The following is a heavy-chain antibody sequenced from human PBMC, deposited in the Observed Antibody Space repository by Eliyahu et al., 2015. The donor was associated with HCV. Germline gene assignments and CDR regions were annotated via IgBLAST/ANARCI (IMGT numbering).Heavy chain of an antibody. V-gene: IGHV3-9*01. J-gene: IGHJ4*02. CDR2: ISWNSGSI. D-gene: IGHD1-1*01. CDR1: GFTFDDYA. CDR3: AKDRSSWNPGFDY. Sequence: EVQLVESGGGLVQPGRSLRLSCAASGFTFDDYAMXWVRQAPGKGLEWVSGISWNSGSIGYADSVKGRFTISRDNAKNSLYLQMNSLRAEDTALYYCAKDRSSWNPGFDYWGQGTLVTVSS.